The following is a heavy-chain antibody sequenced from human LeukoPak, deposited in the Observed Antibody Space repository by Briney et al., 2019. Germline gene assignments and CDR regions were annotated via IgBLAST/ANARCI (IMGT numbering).Heavy chain of an antibody. CDR3: ATTVAGTADY. CDR1: GFTFSSYS. D-gene: IGHD6-19*01. CDR2: ISSSSSYI. J-gene: IGHJ4*02. Sequence: GGSLRLSCAASGFTFSSYSMNWVRQAPETGLEWVSSISSSSSYIYYTDSVKGRFTISRDNAKNSLYLQMNSLRAEDTAVYYCATTVAGTADYWGQGTLVTVSS. V-gene: IGHV3-21*01.